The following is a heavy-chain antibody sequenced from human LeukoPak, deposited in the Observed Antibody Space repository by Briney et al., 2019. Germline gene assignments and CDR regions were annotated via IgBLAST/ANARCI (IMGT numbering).Heavy chain of an antibody. J-gene: IGHJ3*01. Sequence: GGSLRLSCAASGLTFSNCAMMWVRQAPGKGLEWVSAIFASGGDTRYADSVRGRFTISRDNSRNMLFLQMNSLTADDTAVYYCAKDPNGDYVGAFDFWGQGTMVTVSS. V-gene: IGHV3-23*01. CDR1: GLTFSNCA. D-gene: IGHD4-17*01. CDR2: IFASGGDT. CDR3: AKDPNGDYVGAFDF.